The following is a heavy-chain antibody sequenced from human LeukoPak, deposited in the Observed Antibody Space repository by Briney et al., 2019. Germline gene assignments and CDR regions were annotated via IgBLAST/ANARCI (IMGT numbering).Heavy chain of an antibody. V-gene: IGHV4-59*01. CDR1: GGSISGYY. Sequence: SETLSLTCTVSGGSISGYYWSWIRQSPGKGLEWIGGISYSGSTKYNPSLQSRVTISLDTSKKQFSLNLSSVTAADTALYYCAGEFEAWNGLYIWGQGTMVTVSS. CDR2: ISYSGST. CDR3: AGEFEAWNGLYI. J-gene: IGHJ3*02. D-gene: IGHD3-3*01.